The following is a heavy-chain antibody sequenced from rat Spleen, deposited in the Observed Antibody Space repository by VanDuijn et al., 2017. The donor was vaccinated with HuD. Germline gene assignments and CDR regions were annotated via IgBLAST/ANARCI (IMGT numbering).Heavy chain of an antibody. D-gene: IGHD1-11*01. CDR3: TTPTVNYGGPYY. CDR1: GFNFGNYD. Sequence: EVQLVESGGGLVQPGRSLKLSCAASGFNFGNYDMAWVRQAPTKGLEWIASISTNGGNTYSRDSVKGRFTISRDNAKSSLYLQMDSLRSEDTATYYCTTPTVNYGGPYYWGQGVMVTVSS. CDR2: ISTNGGNT. V-gene: IGHV5-25*01. J-gene: IGHJ2*01.